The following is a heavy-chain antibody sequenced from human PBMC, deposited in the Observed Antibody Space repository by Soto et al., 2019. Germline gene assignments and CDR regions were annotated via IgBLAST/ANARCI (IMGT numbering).Heavy chain of an antibody. J-gene: IGHJ6*02. CDR1: GFPFSDSY. V-gene: IGHV3-11*01. CDR2: ITISGNTV. CDR3: ARVSWREKYGMDV. Sequence: LRLSCAASGFPFSDSYMSWIRQAPGKGLEWISYITISGNTVYYADSLKGRFTISRDNAKNSLYLQMNRLRAEDTAVYYCARVSWREKYGMDVWGQGTTVTVSS.